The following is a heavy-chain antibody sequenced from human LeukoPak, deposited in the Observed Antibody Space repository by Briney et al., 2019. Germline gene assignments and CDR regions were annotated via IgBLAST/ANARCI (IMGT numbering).Heavy chain of an antibody. Sequence: GSSVKVSCKASGGTFSSYAISWVRQAPGQGLEWMGGIIPIFGTANYAQKFQGRVTITTDESTSTAYMELSSLRSEDTAVYYCARGGDTAMAHYYYYMDVWDKGTTVTVSS. V-gene: IGHV1-69*05. CDR1: GGTFSSYA. CDR2: IIPIFGTA. CDR3: ARGGDTAMAHYYYYMDV. J-gene: IGHJ6*03. D-gene: IGHD5-18*01.